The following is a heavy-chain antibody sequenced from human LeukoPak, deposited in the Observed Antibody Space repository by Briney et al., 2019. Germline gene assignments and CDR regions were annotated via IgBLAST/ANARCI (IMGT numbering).Heavy chain of an antibody. D-gene: IGHD5-18*01. CDR2: ISAGGDRT. Sequence: PGGSLRLSCAASGFTFNHYAMNWVRQSPGKGLEWVSSISAGGDRTYYADSVTGRFTVSRDNSKNTLYLQMNSLRAEDTAVYYCAKVNTAMALVDYWGQGTLVTVSS. CDR1: GFTFNHYA. V-gene: IGHV3-23*01. J-gene: IGHJ4*02. CDR3: AKVNTAMALVDY.